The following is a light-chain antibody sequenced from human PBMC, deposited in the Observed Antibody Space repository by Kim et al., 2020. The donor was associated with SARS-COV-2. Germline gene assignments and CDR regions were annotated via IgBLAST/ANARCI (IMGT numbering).Light chain of an antibody. Sequence: ASVGDRVTITCQASQDISNYLNWYQQKPGKAPKLLIYDASNLETGVPSRFSGSGSGTDSTFTISSLQPEDIATYYCQQYDNLPMYTFGQGTKLEIK. CDR1: QDISNY. J-gene: IGKJ2*01. CDR2: DAS. CDR3: QQYDNLPMYT. V-gene: IGKV1-33*01.